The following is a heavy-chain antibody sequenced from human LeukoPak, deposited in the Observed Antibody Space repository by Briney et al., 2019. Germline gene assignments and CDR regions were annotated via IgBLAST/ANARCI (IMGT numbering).Heavy chain of an antibody. V-gene: IGHV1-46*01. CDR3: ARDSGDPYPFDI. CDR1: GYTFTSYY. D-gene: IGHD5-12*01. CDR2: INPRGGST. Sequence: ASVKVSCKASGYTFTSYYMHWVRQAPGQGLEWMGIINPRGGSTSYAQKFQGRVTMTRDMSTSTVYMELSSLRSEDTAVYYCARDSGDPYPFDIWGQGTMVTVSS. J-gene: IGHJ3*02.